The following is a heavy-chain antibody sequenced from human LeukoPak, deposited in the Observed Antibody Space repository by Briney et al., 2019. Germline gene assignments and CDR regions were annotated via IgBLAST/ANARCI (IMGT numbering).Heavy chain of an antibody. CDR3: AKERGVKRNYGDY. Sequence: RSLRLSCAASGFTLRNYWMSWVRQAPGKGLEWVAFIRYDGSNKYYADSVKGRFTISRDNSKNTLYLQMNSLRAEDTAVYYCAKERGVKRNYGDYWGQGTLVTVSS. D-gene: IGHD1-7*01. CDR1: GFTLRNYW. CDR2: IRYDGSNK. J-gene: IGHJ4*02. V-gene: IGHV3-30*02.